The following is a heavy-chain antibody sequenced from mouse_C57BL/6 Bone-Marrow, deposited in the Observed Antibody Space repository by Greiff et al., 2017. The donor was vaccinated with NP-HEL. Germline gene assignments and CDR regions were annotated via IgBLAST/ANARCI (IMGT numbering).Heavy chain of an antibody. D-gene: IGHD1-1*01. Sequence: VQLQQSGPELVKPGASVKISCKASGYTFTDYYMNWVKQSHGKSLEWIGDINPNNGGTSYNQKFKGKATLTVDKSSSTAYMELRSLTSEDSAVYYCARWDYYGNVRYYFDYWGQGTTLTVSS. V-gene: IGHV1-26*01. J-gene: IGHJ2*01. CDR3: ARWDYYGNVRYYFDY. CDR1: GYTFTDYY. CDR2: INPNNGGT.